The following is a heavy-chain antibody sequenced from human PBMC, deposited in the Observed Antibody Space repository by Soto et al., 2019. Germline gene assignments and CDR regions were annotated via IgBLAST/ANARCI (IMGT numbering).Heavy chain of an antibody. D-gene: IGHD4-17*01. CDR2: IYYSGST. CDR1: GGSISSGGYY. Sequence: QVQLQESGPGLVKPSQTLSLTCTVSGGSISSGGYYWSWIRQHPGKGLEWIGYIYYSGSTYYNPSLKRRVTISVDTSKNQFSLKLSSVTAADTAVYYCARWRDNGRGTVTRGRNDAFDIWGQGTMVTVSS. J-gene: IGHJ3*02. V-gene: IGHV4-31*03. CDR3: ARWRDNGRGTVTRGRNDAFDI.